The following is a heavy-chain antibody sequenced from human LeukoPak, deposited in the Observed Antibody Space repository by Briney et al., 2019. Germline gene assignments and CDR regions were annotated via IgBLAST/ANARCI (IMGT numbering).Heavy chain of an antibody. CDR1: GYTFTGYY. CDR3: ARDRIGARQGYYYYYGMDV. D-gene: IGHD6-6*01. CDR2: INPNGGGT. Sequence: GASVKVSCKASGYTFTGYYMHWVRQAPGQGLEWMGWINPNGGGTNYAQKFQGRVTMTRDTSISTAYMELSRLRSDDTAVYYCARDRIGARQGYYYYYGMDVWGQGTTVTVSS. J-gene: IGHJ6*02. V-gene: IGHV1-2*02.